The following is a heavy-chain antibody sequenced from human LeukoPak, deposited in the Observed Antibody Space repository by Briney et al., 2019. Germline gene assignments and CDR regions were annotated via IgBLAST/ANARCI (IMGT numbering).Heavy chain of an antibody. D-gene: IGHD6-13*01. Sequence: PSETLSLTCTVSGGSISSYYWSWIRQPPGKGLEWIGYIYYSGSTNYNPSLKSRVTISVDTSKNQFSLKLSSVTAADTAVYYCARERIAAAVLDYWGQGTLVTVSS. V-gene: IGHV4-59*12. J-gene: IGHJ4*02. CDR1: GGSISSYY. CDR3: ARERIAAAVLDY. CDR2: IYYSGST.